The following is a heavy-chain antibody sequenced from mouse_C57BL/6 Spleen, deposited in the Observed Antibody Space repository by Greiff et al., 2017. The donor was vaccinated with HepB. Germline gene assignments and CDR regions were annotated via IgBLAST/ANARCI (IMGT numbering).Heavy chain of an antibody. J-gene: IGHJ2*01. CDR1: GYTFTSYW. CDR2: IYPSDSET. D-gene: IGHD1-1*01. Sequence: VQLQQPGAELVRPGSSVKLSCKASGYTFTSYWMDWVKQRPGQGLEWIGNIYPSDSETHYNQKFKDKATLTVDKSSSTAYMQLSSLTSEDSAVYYGARGDYYGSSYNYWGQGTPLTVSS. V-gene: IGHV1-61*01. CDR3: ARGDYYGSSYNY.